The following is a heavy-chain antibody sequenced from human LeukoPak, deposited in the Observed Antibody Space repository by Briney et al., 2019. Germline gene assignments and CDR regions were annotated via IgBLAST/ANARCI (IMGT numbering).Heavy chain of an antibody. CDR2: ISYDGSNK. D-gene: IGHD3-10*01. CDR1: GFTFSSYA. V-gene: IGHV3-30*04. Sequence: GGSLRLSCAASGFTFSSYAMHWVRQAPGKGLEWVAVISYDGSNKYYADSVKGRFTISRDNSKNTLYLQMNSLRAEDTAIYYCAKSFPYYYGSGSYYINPFDSWGQGTLVTVSS. CDR3: AKSFPYYYGSGSYYINPFDS. J-gene: IGHJ4*02.